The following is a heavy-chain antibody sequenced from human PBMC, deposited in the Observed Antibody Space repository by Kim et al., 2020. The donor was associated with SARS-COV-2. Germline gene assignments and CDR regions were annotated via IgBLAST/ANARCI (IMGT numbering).Heavy chain of an antibody. Sequence: ASRKGRFTISRDNAKNTLYLQMNSLRAEDTAVYYCAKSPSIAAAGNTQDYWGQGTLVTVSS. CDR3: AKSPSIAAAGNTQDY. J-gene: IGHJ4*02. D-gene: IGHD6-13*01. V-gene: IGHV3-23*01.